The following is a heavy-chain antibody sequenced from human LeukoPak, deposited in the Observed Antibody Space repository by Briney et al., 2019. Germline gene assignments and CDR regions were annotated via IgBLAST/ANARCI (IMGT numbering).Heavy chain of an antibody. Sequence: GGSLRLSCAASGFTLSRYNMNWVRQAPGKGLEWVSSISSTSSCIYYADSVKGRFTISRDNAKNSLYLQMNSLRAEDTAVYYCTRDPGTDYSTYYFDYWGQGTLVTVSS. J-gene: IGHJ4*02. D-gene: IGHD4-11*01. CDR2: ISSTSSCI. CDR1: GFTLSRYN. V-gene: IGHV3-21*01. CDR3: TRDPGTDYSTYYFDY.